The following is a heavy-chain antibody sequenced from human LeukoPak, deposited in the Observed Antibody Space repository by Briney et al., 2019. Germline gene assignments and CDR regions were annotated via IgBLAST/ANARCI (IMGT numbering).Heavy chain of an antibody. CDR2: INPRSWGT. CDR1: GYTFTAYN. CDR3: ARYYDSSGYSYYYYGMDV. V-gene: IGHV1-46*01. D-gene: IGHD3-22*01. Sequence: ASLKVSPKASGYTFTAYNMHGVRDTPLHRREWVGVINPRSWGTNYAQKFQGRVTITADESTSTAYMELSSLRSEDTAVYYCARYYDSSGYSYYYYGMDVWGQGTTVTVSS. J-gene: IGHJ6*02.